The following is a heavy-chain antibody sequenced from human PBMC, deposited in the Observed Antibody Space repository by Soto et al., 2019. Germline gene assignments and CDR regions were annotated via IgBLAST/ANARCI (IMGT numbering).Heavy chain of an antibody. Sequence: EVQLVQSGAEVKKPGESLRISCKGSGYSFTRYWISWVRQMPGKGLEWMGRFDPSDSYINSSPYFQGHVTISDEKSISTAYLQWSSLKASDTARYYCARLPLAAAYSDANTWGQGTLVTVSS. D-gene: IGHD6-13*01. J-gene: IGHJ5*02. V-gene: IGHV5-10-1*01. CDR3: ARLPLAAAYSDANT. CDR2: FDPSDSYI. CDR1: GYSFTRYW.